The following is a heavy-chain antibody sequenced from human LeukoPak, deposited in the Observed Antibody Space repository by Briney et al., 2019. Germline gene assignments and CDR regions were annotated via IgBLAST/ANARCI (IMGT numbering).Heavy chain of an antibody. J-gene: IGHJ4*02. CDR1: GYTFTSYD. D-gene: IGHD3-10*01. CDR2: MNPNSGNT. Sequence: ASLKDSCKASGYTFTSYDINWVRQATGQGLEWMGWMNPNSGNTGYAQKFQGRVTRTRNTSISTAYMELSSLRSEDTAVYYCARGCRPYYYGSGSYSDWGQGTLVTVS. V-gene: IGHV1-8*01. CDR3: ARGCRPYYYGSGSYSD.